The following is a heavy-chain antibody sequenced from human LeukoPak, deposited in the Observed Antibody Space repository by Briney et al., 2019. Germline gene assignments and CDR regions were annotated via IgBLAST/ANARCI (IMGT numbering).Heavy chain of an antibody. CDR2: IYYSGTT. CDR1: GGSISNYY. Sequence: SETLSLTCTVSGGSISNYYWNWIRQPPGKGLEWIGYIYYSGTTNYNPSLKSRVSMSVDTSKNQFSLKLSSVTAADTAVYYCARVRTISLFDPWGQGTLVTVSS. J-gene: IGHJ5*02. V-gene: IGHV4-59*12. D-gene: IGHD3-3*01. CDR3: ARVRTISLFDP.